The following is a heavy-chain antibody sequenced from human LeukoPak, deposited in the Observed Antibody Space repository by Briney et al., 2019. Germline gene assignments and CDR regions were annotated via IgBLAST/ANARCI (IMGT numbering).Heavy chain of an antibody. V-gene: IGHV4-59*01. J-gene: IGHJ4*02. Sequence: SETLSLTCTVSGGSISSYYWSWIRQPPGKGLEWIGYIYYSGSTNYNPSLTSRVTISVDTSKNQFSLKLSSVTAADTAVYYCAREAGGGYFDYWGQGTLVTVSS. CDR2: IYYSGST. D-gene: IGHD3-16*01. CDR1: GGSISSYY. CDR3: AREAGGGYFDY.